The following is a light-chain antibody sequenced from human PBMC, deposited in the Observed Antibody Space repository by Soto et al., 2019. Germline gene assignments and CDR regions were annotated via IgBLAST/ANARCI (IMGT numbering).Light chain of an antibody. V-gene: IGLV2-14*01. Sequence: LTQPASVSGSPGQSITISCTGTSSDVGGYNYVSWYQQHPGKAPKLMIYEVSYRPSGVSHRFSGSKSGNTASVTISGLQAEDEADYYCSSYTTSTTYVFGTGTKVTVL. CDR1: SSDVGGYNY. J-gene: IGLJ1*01. CDR3: SSYTTSTTYV. CDR2: EVS.